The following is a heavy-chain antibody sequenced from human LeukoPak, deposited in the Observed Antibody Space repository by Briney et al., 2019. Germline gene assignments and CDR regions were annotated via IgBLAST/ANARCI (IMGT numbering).Heavy chain of an antibody. J-gene: IGHJ4*02. CDR3: ARVGVWFGELGLFDY. CDR2: INAGNGNT. D-gene: IGHD3-10*01. CDR1: GYTFTSYA. Sequence: ASVKVSCKASGYTFTSYAMHWVRQAPGQRLEWMGWINAGNGNTKYSQKFQGRVTIARDTSASTAYMELSSLRSEDTAVYYCARVGVWFGELGLFDYWGQGTLVTVSS. V-gene: IGHV1-3*01.